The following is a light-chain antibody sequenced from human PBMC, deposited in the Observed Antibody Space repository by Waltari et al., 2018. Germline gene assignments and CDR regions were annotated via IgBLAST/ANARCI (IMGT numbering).Light chain of an antibody. J-gene: IGLJ2*01. V-gene: IGLV3-1*01. Sequence: SYELTQPPSVSVSPGQTASITCSGDKLGDKYACWYQQKPGQSPVLVIYQDSKRPSGIPERFPGSNSGNTATLTISGTQAMDEADYYCQAWDSSTAHVVFSGGTKLTVL. CDR2: QDS. CDR1: KLGDKY. CDR3: QAWDSSTAHVV.